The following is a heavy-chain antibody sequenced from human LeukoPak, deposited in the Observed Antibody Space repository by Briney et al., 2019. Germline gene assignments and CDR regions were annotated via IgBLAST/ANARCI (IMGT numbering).Heavy chain of an antibody. V-gene: IGHV1-2*02. CDR2: INPNSGGT. D-gene: IGHD6-13*01. CDR3: ARAAYSSSWYGDDAFDI. J-gene: IGHJ3*02. CDR1: GYTFTGYY. Sequence: GASVKVSCKASGYTFTGYYMHWVRQAPGQGLEWMGWINPNSGGTNYAQKFQGRVTMTRDTSISTAYMELSRLRSEDTAVYYCARAAYSSSWYGDDAFDIWGQGTMVTVSS.